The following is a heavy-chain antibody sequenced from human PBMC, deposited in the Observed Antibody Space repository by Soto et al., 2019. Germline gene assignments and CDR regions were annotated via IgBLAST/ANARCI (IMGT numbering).Heavy chain of an antibody. CDR2: IYYSGST. Sequence: ETLSLTCTVSGGSISSGGYYWSWIRQHPGKGLEWIGYIYYSGSTNYNPSLKSRVTISVDTSKNQFSLKLSSVTAADTAVYYCARAPRGNYGYPSYFDYWGQGTLVTVSS. J-gene: IGHJ4*02. V-gene: IGHV4-61*08. CDR3: ARAPRGNYGYPSYFDY. D-gene: IGHD3-10*01. CDR1: GGSISSGGYY.